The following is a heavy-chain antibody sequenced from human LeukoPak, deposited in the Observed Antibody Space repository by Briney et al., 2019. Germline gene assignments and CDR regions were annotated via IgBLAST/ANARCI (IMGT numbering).Heavy chain of an antibody. D-gene: IGHD3-10*01. Sequence: GGSLRLSCAASGFTVSNNYMSWVRQAPGKGLEWVSVIYSGGSTYYTDSVKGRFTISRDNSKNTLFLQMNSLRAEDTAVYYCAKDTRLYSGSGSYFLDFWGQGTLVTVSS. CDR3: AKDTRLYSGSGSYFLDF. J-gene: IGHJ4*02. CDR2: IYSGGST. CDR1: GFTVSNNY. V-gene: IGHV3-53*01.